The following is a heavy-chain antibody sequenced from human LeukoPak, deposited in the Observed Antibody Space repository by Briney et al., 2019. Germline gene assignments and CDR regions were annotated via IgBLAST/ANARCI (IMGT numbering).Heavy chain of an antibody. CDR2: INPNSGGT. D-gene: IGHD3-22*01. Sequence: SVKVSCKASGYTFTGYYMHWVRQAPGPGLEWKGWINPNSGGTNYAQKFQGRVTMTRDTSISTAYMELSRLRSDDTAVYYCARATLGYYDSSGYFDYWGQGTLVTVSS. J-gene: IGHJ4*02. V-gene: IGHV1-2*02. CDR3: ARATLGYYDSSGYFDY. CDR1: GYTFTGYY.